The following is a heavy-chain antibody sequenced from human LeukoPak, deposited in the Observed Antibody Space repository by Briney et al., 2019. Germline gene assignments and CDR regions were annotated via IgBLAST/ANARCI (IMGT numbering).Heavy chain of an antibody. CDR3: ASSIAAAGTVTFGY. CDR1: GYSISLGYY. CDR2: IYHSGST. D-gene: IGHD6-13*01. J-gene: IGHJ4*02. V-gene: IGHV4-38-2*02. Sequence: SETLSLTCTVSGYSISLGYYWGWIRQPPGKGLEWIGSIYHSGSTYYNPSLKSRVTISVDTSKNQFSLKLSSVTAADTAVYYCASSIAAAGTVTFGYWGQGTLVTVSS.